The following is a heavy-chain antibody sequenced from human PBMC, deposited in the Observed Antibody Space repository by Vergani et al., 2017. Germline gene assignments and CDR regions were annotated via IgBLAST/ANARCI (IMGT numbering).Heavy chain of an antibody. CDR1: GFTFSSYS. CDR2: ISSSSSTI. D-gene: IGHD2-15*01. Sequence: EVQLVESGGGLVQPGGSLRLSCAASGFTFSSYSMNWVRQAPGKGLEWVSYISSSSSTIYYADSVKGRFTISRDNAKNSLYLQMNSLRAEDTAVYYCARDLGGPGVVVAAVYYWGQGTLVTVSS. V-gene: IGHV3-48*04. J-gene: IGHJ4*02. CDR3: ARDLGGPGVVVAAVYY.